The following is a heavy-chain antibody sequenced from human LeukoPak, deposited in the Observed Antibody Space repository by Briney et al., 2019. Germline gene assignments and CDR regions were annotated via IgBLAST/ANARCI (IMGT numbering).Heavy chain of an antibody. CDR1: GGSISSYY. J-gene: IGHJ6*03. V-gene: IGHV4-59*01. Sequence: SETLSLTCTVSGGSISSYYWSRIRQPPGKGLEWIGYIYYSGSTNYNPSLKSRVTISVDTSKNQFSLKLSSVTAADTAVYYCAREAGYCSGGSCYFEFGYYYYMDVWGKGTTVTVSS. CDR2: IYYSGST. D-gene: IGHD2-15*01. CDR3: AREAGYCSGGSCYFEFGYYYYMDV.